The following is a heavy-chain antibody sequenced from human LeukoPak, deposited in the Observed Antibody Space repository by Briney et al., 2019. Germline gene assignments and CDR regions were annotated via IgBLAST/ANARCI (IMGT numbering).Heavy chain of an antibody. CDR2: ISAYNGNT. CDR3: ARDSFFRDCGSGQTP. D-gene: IGHD3-3*01. V-gene: IGHV1-18*01. J-gene: IGHJ4*02. CDR1: GYTFSRYL. Sequence: GASVKVSCKASGYTFSRYLVSWVRQASGQGLEWMGWISAYNGNTNYAQKLQGRVTMTTDTSTSTAYMELRSLRSDDTAVYYCARDSFFRDCGSGQTPWGQGTLVTVSS.